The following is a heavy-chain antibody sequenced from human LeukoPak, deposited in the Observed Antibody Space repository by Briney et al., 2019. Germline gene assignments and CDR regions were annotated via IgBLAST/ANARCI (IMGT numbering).Heavy chain of an antibody. J-gene: IGHJ4*02. D-gene: IGHD5-24*01. CDR2: IYCSGST. V-gene: IGHV4-59*08. CDR3: ARLWLQTRGIAYFDY. Sequence: SETLSLTCTVSGGSISSYYWSWIRQPPGKGLEWIGYIYCSGSTNYNPSLKSRVTISVDTSKNQFSLKLSSVTAADTAVYYCARLWLQTRGIAYFDYWGQGTLVTVSS. CDR1: GGSISSYY.